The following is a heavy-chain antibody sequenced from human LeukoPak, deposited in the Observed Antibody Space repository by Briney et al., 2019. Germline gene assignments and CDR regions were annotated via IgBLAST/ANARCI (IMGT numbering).Heavy chain of an antibody. J-gene: IGHJ3*02. V-gene: IGHV3-74*01. CDR3: ARECNGGNSGKGADAFDI. CDR2: INSDGSST. Sequence: PGGSLRLSYAASGFTFSSYWMHWVRQAPGKGLVWVSRINSDGSSTSYADSVKGRFTISRDNAKDTLYLQMNSLRAEDTAVYYCARECNGGNSGKGADAFDIWGQGTMVTVSS. CDR1: GFTFSSYW. D-gene: IGHD2-21*02.